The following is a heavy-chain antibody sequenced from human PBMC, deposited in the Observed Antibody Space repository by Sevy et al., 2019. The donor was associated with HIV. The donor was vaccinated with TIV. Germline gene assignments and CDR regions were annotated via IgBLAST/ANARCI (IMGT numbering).Heavy chain of an antibody. CDR3: ARDKGIAAAGKRLYYFDY. J-gene: IGHJ4*02. CDR2: IYRSGST. D-gene: IGHD6-13*01. V-gene: IGHV4-4*02. Sequence: SETLSLTCAVSGGSISSSNWWSWVRQPPGKGLEWIGEIYRSGSTNYNPSLKSRLTISVDKSKNQFSLKLSSVTAADTAVYYCARDKGIAAAGKRLYYFDYWGQGTLVTVSS. CDR1: GGSISSSNW.